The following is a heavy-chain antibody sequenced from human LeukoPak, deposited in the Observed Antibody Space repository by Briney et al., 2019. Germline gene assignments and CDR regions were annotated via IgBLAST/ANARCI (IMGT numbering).Heavy chain of an antibody. CDR1: GFTFSSYA. V-gene: IGHV3-23*01. CDR2: ISGSGGST. CDR3: ARDQYRDYFRGADY. J-gene: IGHJ4*02. D-gene: IGHD2/OR15-2a*01. Sequence: GGSLRLSCAASGFTFSSYAMSWVRQAPGKGLEWVSAISGSGGSTYYVDSVKGRFTISRDNSKNTLYLQMNSLRAEDTAVYYCARDQYRDYFRGADYWGQGTLVTVSS.